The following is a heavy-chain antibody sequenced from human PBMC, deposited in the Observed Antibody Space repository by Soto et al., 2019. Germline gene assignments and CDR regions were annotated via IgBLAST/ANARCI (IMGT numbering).Heavy chain of an antibody. CDR1: GGSISSYY. CDR3: ARGGSSGWYEHLYYYYYGMDV. CDR2: IYYSGST. D-gene: IGHD6-19*01. J-gene: IGHJ6*02. V-gene: IGHV4-59*01. Sequence: SETLSLTCTVSGGSISSYYWSWIRQPPGKGLEWIGYIYYSGSTNYNPSLKSRVTISVDTSKNQFSLKLSSVTAADTAVYYCARGGSSGWYEHLYYYYYGMDVWGQGTTVTVSS.